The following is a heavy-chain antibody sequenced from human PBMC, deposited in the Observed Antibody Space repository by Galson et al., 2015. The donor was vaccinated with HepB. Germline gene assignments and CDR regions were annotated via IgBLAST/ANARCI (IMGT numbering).Heavy chain of an antibody. Sequence: SLRLSCAASGFTFSSYSMNWVRQAPGKGLEWVSSISSSSSYIYYADSVKGRFTISRDNAKNSLYLQMNSLRAEDTAVYYCAREVMAYYGMDVWGQGTMVTVSS. CDR3: AREVMAYYGMDV. CDR2: ISSSSSYI. V-gene: IGHV3-21*01. D-gene: IGHD5-24*01. J-gene: IGHJ6*02. CDR1: GFTFSSYS.